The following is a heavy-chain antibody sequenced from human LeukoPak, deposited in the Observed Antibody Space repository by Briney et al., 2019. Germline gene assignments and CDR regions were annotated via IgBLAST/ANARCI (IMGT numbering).Heavy chain of an antibody. D-gene: IGHD5-18*01. CDR1: GGSFSGYY. Sequence: SETLPLTCAVYGGSFSGYYWSWIRQPPGKGLEWIGEINHSGSTNYNPSLKSRVTISVDTSKNQFSLKLSSVTAADTAVYYCARGRGYSYGLGLYYYYMDVWGKGTTVTVSS. J-gene: IGHJ6*03. V-gene: IGHV4-34*01. CDR2: INHSGST. CDR3: ARGRGYSYGLGLYYYYMDV.